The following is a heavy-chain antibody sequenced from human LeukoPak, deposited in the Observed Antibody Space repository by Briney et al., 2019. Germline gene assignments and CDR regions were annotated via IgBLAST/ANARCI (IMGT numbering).Heavy chain of an antibody. V-gene: IGHV3-43*01. CDR3: ARGWESTGFDP. CDR1: GFNFDDSP. CDR2: ITWDGDDT. Sequence: GGSLRLSCAASGFNFDDSPMHWVRQAPGRGLEWNSLITWDGDDTYYADSVKGRFTISRDNSKNTLYLQMNSLRAEDTAVYYCARGWESTGFDPWGQGTLVTVSS. J-gene: IGHJ5*02. D-gene: IGHD3-16*01.